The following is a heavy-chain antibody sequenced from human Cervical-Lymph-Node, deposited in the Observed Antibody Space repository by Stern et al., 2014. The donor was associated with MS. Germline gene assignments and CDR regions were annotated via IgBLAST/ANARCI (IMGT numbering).Heavy chain of an antibody. D-gene: IGHD7-27*01. V-gene: IGHV6-1*01. J-gene: IGHJ3*01. Sequence: QVQLVQSGPGLVKPSQTLSLTCAISGDSVSSDTAAWYWIRQSPSRGLEWLGRTFYRSKWYKEYGEFVKSRISINSDTSKNQFSLQLNSVTPEDTAVYYCVRDSSLGNEACDVWGQGTMVTVSS. CDR1: GDSVSSDTAA. CDR3: VRDSSLGNEACDV. CDR2: TFYRSKWYK.